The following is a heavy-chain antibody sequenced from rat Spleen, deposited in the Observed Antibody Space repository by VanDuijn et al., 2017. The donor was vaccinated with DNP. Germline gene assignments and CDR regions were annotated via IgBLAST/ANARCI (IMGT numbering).Heavy chain of an antibody. CDR2: ISSGGGT. Sequence: QVQLKESGPGLVQPSQTLSLTCAVSGFSLTSYGVSWVRQSPGKGLEWIAGISSGGGTFYNSVFKFRLSISRDTYKSQVFLKMNSLQTEDTAMSFCVIWVTISARSYWNFDFWGPGTMFTVSS. J-gene: IGHJ1*01. D-gene: IGHD1-2*01. CDR3: VIWVTISARSYWNFDF. V-gene: IGHV2S12*01. CDR1: GFSLTSYG.